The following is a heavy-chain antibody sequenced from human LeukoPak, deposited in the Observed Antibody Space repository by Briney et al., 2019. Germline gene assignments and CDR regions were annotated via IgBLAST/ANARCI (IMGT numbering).Heavy chain of an antibody. J-gene: IGHJ5*02. D-gene: IGHD4-17*01. CDR1: GYSISSGYN. CDR2: GYHSGRT. V-gene: IGHV4-38-2*01. Sequence: SETLSLTCAVSGYSISSGYNWGWIRQPPGKGLEWIGSGYHSGRTSYNPSLKSRLTISVDTSKNQFSLKLSSVTAADTAIYYCARYGHWFDPWGQGTLVTVSS. CDR3: ARYGHWFDP.